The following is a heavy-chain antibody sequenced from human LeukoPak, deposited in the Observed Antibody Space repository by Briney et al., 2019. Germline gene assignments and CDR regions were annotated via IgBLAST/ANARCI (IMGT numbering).Heavy chain of an antibody. CDR3: ARVFYDSSGYYWDY. V-gene: IGHV3-13*01. CDR1: GFTFSSYD. Sequence: GGSLRLSCAASGFTFSSYDMHWVRQATGKGLEWVSATGTAGDTYYPGSVKGRFTISRENAKNSLYLQMNSLRAEDTAVYYCARVFYDSSGYYWDYWGQGTLVTVSS. J-gene: IGHJ4*02. CDR2: TGTAGDT. D-gene: IGHD3-22*01.